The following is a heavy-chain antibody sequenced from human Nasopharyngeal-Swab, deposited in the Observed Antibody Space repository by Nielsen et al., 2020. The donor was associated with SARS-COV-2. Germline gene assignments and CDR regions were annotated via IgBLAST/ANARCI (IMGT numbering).Heavy chain of an antibody. V-gene: IGHV3-7*01. CDR1: GFTVSSYW. D-gene: IGHD6-13*01. Sequence: GESLKISCAASGFTVSSYWMSWVRQAPGKGLEWVANIKQDGSEKYYVDSVKGRFTISRDNAKNSLYLQMNSLRAEDTAVYYCAYSSSWTTVGDYWGQGTLVTVSS. CDR3: AYSSSWTTVGDY. CDR2: IKQDGSEK. J-gene: IGHJ4*02.